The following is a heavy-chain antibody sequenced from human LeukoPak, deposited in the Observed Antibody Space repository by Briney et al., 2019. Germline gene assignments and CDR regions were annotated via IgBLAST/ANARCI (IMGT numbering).Heavy chain of an antibody. CDR1: GYSFTNYW. CDR2: IYPGDSDT. V-gene: IGHV5-51*01. J-gene: IGHJ4*02. D-gene: IGHD6-13*01. CDR3: ARHGSGSSWYVPYFDY. Sequence: GESLKISCKGSGYSFTNYWIGWVRQMPGKGLEWMGIIYPGDSDTRYSPSFQGQVTISADKSISTAYLQWSSLKASDTAMYYCARHGSGSSWYVPYFDYWGQGTLVTVSS.